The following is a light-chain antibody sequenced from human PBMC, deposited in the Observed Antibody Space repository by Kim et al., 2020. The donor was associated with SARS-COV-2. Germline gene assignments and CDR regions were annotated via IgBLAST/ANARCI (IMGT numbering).Light chain of an antibody. CDR1: NSNIGSNV. J-gene: IGLJ3*02. CDR3: AAWDDSLKGSV. V-gene: IGLV1-44*01. CDR2: RNE. Sequence: GQRVPFSYSGNNSNIGSNVVNWYPKLPGAAPKILVYRNELRPSGVPERFSGAKSGTSASLGISGLQSEDEADYYCAAWDDSLKGSVFGGGTQLTV.